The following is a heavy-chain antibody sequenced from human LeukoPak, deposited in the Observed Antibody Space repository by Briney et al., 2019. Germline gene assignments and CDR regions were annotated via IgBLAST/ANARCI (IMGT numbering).Heavy chain of an antibody. CDR3: VRRNGSDYFDY. CDR1: GGSISSGDYY. Sequence: SETLSLTCTVSGGSISSGDYYWSWMRQPPGKGLEWIGHIYYSGSSFYNPSLKSRITISVDSSKNHFSLKLSAVTAADTGVCLCVRRNGSDYFDYWGQGTLVTVSS. CDR2: IYYSGSS. V-gene: IGHV4-30-4*08. J-gene: IGHJ4*02. D-gene: IGHD3-10*01.